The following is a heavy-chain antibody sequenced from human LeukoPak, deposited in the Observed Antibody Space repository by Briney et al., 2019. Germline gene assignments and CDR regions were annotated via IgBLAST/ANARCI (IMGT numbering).Heavy chain of an antibody. CDR2: MNPNSGNT. CDR3: ARDYNFEAAAGTDYYYGMDV. Sequence: ASVKVSCKASGYTFTSYDINWVRQATGQGLEWMGWMNPNSGNTGYAQKFQGRVTMTRNTSISTACMELSSLRSEDTAVYYCARDYNFEAAAGTDYYYGMDVWGQGTTVTVSS. D-gene: IGHD6-13*01. CDR1: GYTFTSYD. V-gene: IGHV1-8*01. J-gene: IGHJ6*02.